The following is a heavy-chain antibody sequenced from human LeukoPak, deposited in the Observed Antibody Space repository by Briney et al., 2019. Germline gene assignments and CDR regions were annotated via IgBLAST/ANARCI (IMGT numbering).Heavy chain of an antibody. D-gene: IGHD1-1*01. CDR1: GGSISSSSYY. CDR3: ARRRWNRRWDAFDI. J-gene: IGHJ3*02. CDR2: IYYSGST. V-gene: IGHV4-39*01. Sequence: PSETLSLTCTVSGGSISSSSYYWGWIRQPPGKGLEWIGSIYYSGSTYYNPSLKSRVTISVDTSKNQFSLKLSSVTAADTAVYYCARRRWNRRWDAFDIWGQGTMVTVSS.